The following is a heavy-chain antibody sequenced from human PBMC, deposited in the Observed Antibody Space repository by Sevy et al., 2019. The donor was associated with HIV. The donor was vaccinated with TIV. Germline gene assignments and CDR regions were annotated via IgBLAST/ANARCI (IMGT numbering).Heavy chain of an antibody. CDR2: ISYDGSNK. V-gene: IGHV3-30*18. CDR1: GFTFSSYG. Sequence: GALRLSCAASGFTFSSYGMHWVRQAPGKGLEWVAVISYDGSNKYYADSVKGRFTTSRDNSKNTLYLQMNSLRAEDTAVYYCAKDRFYYGSLGWFDPWGQGTLVTVSS. CDR3: AKDRFYYGSLGWFDP. D-gene: IGHD3-10*01. J-gene: IGHJ5*02.